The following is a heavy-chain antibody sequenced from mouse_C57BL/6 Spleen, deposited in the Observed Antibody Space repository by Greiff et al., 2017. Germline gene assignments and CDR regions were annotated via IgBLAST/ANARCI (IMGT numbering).Heavy chain of an antibody. CDR2: INPNNGGT. J-gene: IGHJ2*01. D-gene: IGHD2-4*01. CDR1: GYTFTDYY. Sequence: VQLQQSGPELVKPGASVKISCKASGYTFTDYYMNWVKQSHGKSLEWIGDINPNNGGTSYNQKFKGKATLTVDKSSSTAYMELRSLTSEDSAVYYCAKQGYDYGYFDYWGQGTTLTVSS. V-gene: IGHV1-26*01. CDR3: AKQGYDYGYFDY.